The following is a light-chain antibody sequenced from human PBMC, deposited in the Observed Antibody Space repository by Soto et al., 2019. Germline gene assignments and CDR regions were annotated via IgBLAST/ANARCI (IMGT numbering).Light chain of an antibody. V-gene: IGKV3-20*01. CDR3: YQDGSSPWT. Sequence: EIVLTQSPGTLSLSPGERATLSCRASQSVSSSFLAWYQQKPGQAPRLLIYGASSRATGIPDRFSGSGSGTNFTITISRLAPEDFAVYFCYQDGSSPWTFGPGTKVEIK. J-gene: IGKJ1*01. CDR2: GAS. CDR1: QSVSSSF.